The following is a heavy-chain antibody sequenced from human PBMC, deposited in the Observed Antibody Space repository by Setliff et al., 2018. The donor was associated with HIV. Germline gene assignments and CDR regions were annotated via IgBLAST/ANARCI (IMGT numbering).Heavy chain of an antibody. V-gene: IGHV3-49*04. CDR3: TRLNLGASDL. CDR1: GFTFGDYG. Sequence: SLRLSCAASGFTFGDYGMSWVRQAPGRGLESVAFIRIKSYGGPTEYAASVKDRFTISRDDPKSIAYLQMNSLRTEDSAIYYCTRLNLGASDLWGQGTLVTVSS. J-gene: IGHJ5*02. D-gene: IGHD3-16*01. CDR2: IRIKSYGGPT.